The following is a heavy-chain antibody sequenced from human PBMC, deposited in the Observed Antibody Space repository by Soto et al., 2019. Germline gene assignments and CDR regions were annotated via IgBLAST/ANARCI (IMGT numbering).Heavy chain of an antibody. V-gene: IGHV3-33*05. Sequence: QLQVVESGGGVVQPGRSLRLSCAASGFTFSLYGMHWVRQAPGKGLGWVAVILYDGSSEFYADSVKGRFTISRDNSKNTLYLQMNSLKTEDTAMYYCAKDSSYCSGGRCFDSGGYDSWGQGTLVTVSS. CDR2: ILYDGSSE. D-gene: IGHD2-15*01. CDR1: GFTFSLYG. CDR3: AKDSSYCSGGRCFDSGGYDS. J-gene: IGHJ4*02.